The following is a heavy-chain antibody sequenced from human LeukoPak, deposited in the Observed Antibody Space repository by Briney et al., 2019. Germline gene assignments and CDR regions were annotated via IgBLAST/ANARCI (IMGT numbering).Heavy chain of an antibody. CDR1: GFSFSSYN. J-gene: IGHJ4*02. D-gene: IGHD3-9*01. V-gene: IGHV3-21*01. Sequence: GGSLRLSCVASGFSFSSYNMNWVRQAPGKGLEWVSSITMSSTYIYYADSVKGRFTISRDNAKNSVFLQMNSLRAEDTAVCYCARVLRDYYFDYWGQGTLVTVSS. CDR3: ARVLRDYYFDY. CDR2: ITMSSTYI.